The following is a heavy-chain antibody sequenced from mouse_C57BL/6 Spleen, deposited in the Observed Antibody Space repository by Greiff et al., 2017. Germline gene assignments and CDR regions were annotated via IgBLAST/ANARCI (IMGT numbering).Heavy chain of an antibody. J-gene: IGHJ3*01. V-gene: IGHV1-26*01. CDR2: INPNNGGT. Sequence: EVQLQQSGPELVKPGASVKISCKASGYTFTDYYMNWVKQSHGKSLEWIGDINPNNGGTSYNQKFKGKATLTVDKSSSTAYMGLRSLTSEDSAVYYCAKASYGSSYGFAYWGQGTLVTVSA. CDR1: GYTFTDYY. CDR3: AKASYGSSYGFAY. D-gene: IGHD1-1*01.